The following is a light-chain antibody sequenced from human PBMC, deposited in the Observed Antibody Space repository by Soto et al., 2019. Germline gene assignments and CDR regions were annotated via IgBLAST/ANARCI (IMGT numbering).Light chain of an antibody. J-gene: IGKJ1*01. Sequence: DMQISQSPSTLSGSVGDRVTITCGACQTISSWLAWYQQKPGKASKLLIYKASTLKSGVPSRFSGSGSGTEFTLTISSLQPDDFATYYCQHYNSYSEAFGQGTKVDIK. CDR1: QTISSW. CDR2: KAS. CDR3: QHYNSYSEA. V-gene: IGKV1-5*03.